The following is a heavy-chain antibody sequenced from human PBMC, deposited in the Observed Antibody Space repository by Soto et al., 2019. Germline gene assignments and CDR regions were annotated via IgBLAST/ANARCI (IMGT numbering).Heavy chain of an antibody. V-gene: IGHV4-31*03. CDR2: IYYSGST. CDR3: ARTYYYDSSGYFTSSYYFDY. J-gene: IGHJ4*02. D-gene: IGHD3-22*01. Sequence: QVQLQESGPGLVKPSQTLSLTCTVSGGSISSGGYYWSWIRQHPGKGLEWIGYIYYSGSTYYNPSLKSRVTISVDTSKNQFSLKLSSVTAADTAVYYCARTYYYDSSGYFTSSYYFDYWGQGTLVTVSS. CDR1: GGSISSGGYY.